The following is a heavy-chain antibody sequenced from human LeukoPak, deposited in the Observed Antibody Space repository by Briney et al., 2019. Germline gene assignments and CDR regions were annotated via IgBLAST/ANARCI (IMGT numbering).Heavy chain of an antibody. J-gene: IGHJ5*02. Sequence: GGSVRLSCAVSGFTFTNFAMMWVRQAPGKGLEWVSSITGDGATYYADSVRGRFLLSRDTSKNTLYLQMNSLTAEDTALYYCAKGAAAGLVDWFDPWGQGTLVTVSS. CDR1: GFTFTNFA. CDR3: AKGAAAGLVDWFDP. CDR2: ITGDGAT. D-gene: IGHD6-25*01. V-gene: IGHV3-23*01.